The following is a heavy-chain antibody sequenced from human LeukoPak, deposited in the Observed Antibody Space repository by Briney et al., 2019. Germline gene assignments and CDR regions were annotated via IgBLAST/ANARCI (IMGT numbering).Heavy chain of an antibody. D-gene: IGHD3-22*01. J-gene: IGHJ4*02. CDR2: INSGGSTT. CDR3: ARDFVRYSSGYYY. CDR1: GFTFSSHW. V-gene: IGHV3-74*01. Sequence: GGSLRLSCAASGFTFSSHWMHWVRQAPGKGLVWVSRINSGGSTTTYADSVKGRFTISRDNANNTLYLQMSSLRADDTAVYYCARDFVRYSSGYYYWGQGTLVTVSS.